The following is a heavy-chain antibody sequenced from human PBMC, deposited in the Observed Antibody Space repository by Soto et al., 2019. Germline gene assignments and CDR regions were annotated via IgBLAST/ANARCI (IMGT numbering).Heavy chain of an antibody. CDR1: GYTFNSYG. Sequence: SVEVSCKASGYTFNSYGITWVRQAPGQGLEWMGWISAYNGDTNYAQNFRGRVTMTTDTSTSTAYMELRSLRSDDTAMYYCARDIVHTRDKNWFDPWGQGTQVTVSS. D-gene: IGHD5-12*01. J-gene: IGHJ5*02. CDR3: ARDIVHTRDKNWFDP. V-gene: IGHV1-18*01. CDR2: ISAYNGDT.